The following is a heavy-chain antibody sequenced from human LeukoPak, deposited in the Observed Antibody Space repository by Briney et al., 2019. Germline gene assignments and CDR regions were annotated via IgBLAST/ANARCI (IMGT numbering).Heavy chain of an antibody. D-gene: IGHD3-22*01. CDR3: AARYYDSSGYLFPEGY. CDR1: GGSISSYY. CDR2: IYYSGST. J-gene: IGHJ4*02. Sequence: SETLSLTCTVSGGSISSYYWSWIRQPPGKGLEWIGYIYYSGSTNNNPSLKSRVTISVDTSKNQFSLKVSSVTAADTAVYYCAARYYDSSGYLFPEGYWGQGILVTVSS. V-gene: IGHV4-59*01.